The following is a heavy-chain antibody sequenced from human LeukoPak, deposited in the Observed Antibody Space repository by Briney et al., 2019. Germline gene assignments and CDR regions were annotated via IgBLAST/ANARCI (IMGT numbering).Heavy chain of an antibody. V-gene: IGHV3-20*04. CDR1: GFTFDDYG. Sequence: GSLRLSCAASGFTFDDYGMSWVRQAPGKGLEWVSGINWNGGSTGYADSVKGRFTISRDNAKNSLYPQMNSLRAEDTALYYCARGGSSSPHDYWGQGTLVTVSS. CDR3: ARGGSSSPHDY. D-gene: IGHD6-13*01. CDR2: INWNGGST. J-gene: IGHJ4*02.